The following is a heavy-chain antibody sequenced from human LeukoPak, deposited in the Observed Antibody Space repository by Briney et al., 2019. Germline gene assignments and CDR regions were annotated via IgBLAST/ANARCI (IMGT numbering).Heavy chain of an antibody. J-gene: IGHJ4*02. CDR3: ARDNRLRYFDWRRDDY. Sequence: SVKVSCKASGGTFSSYAISWVRQAPGQGLEWMGGIIPIFGTANYVQKFQGRVTITADESTSTAYMELRSLRSDDTAVYYCARDNRLRYFDWRRDDYWGQGTLVTVSS. D-gene: IGHD3-9*01. CDR2: IIPIFGTA. CDR1: GGTFSSYA. V-gene: IGHV1-69*13.